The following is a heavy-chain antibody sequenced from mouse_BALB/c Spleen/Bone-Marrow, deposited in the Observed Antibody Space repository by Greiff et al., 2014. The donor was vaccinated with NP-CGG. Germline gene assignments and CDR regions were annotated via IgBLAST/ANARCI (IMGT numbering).Heavy chain of an antibody. D-gene: IGHD1-1*01. J-gene: IGHJ2*01. CDR1: GFNIKDTY. CDR3: ARYYYGSSYFDY. CDR2: IDPANGNT. Sequence: VQLQQPGAELVKPGASVKLSCTASGFNIKDTYMHWVKQRPEQGLEWIGRIDPANGNTKYDPKFQGKATITADTSSNTAYQQLSSLTSEDTAVYYCARYYYGSSYFDYWGQGTTLTVSS. V-gene: IGHV14-3*02.